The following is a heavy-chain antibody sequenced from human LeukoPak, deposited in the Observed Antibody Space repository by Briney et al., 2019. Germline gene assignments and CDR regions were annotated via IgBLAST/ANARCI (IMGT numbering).Heavy chain of an antibody. V-gene: IGHV3-23*01. J-gene: IGHJ3*01. CDR3: TRDYPEEAFNL. CDR2: IGGGGTT. D-gene: IGHD1-14*01. CDR1: GLTFSTYA. Sequence: GGSLRLSCAASGLTFSTYAMRWIRQAPGKGLEWVSSIGGGGTTSYADSVKGRFTISRDNSKNTLSLQVNSLRAEDTAMYFCTRDYPEEAFNLWGQGTVVTVSS.